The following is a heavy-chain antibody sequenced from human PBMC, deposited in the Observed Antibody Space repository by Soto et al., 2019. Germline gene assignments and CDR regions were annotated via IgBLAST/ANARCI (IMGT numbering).Heavy chain of an antibody. CDR3: ARDGSPAVRNPRTYFDY. CDR1: GFIFSNYA. Sequence: ESGGGVVQSGRSLRLSCAASGFIFSNYAMHWVRQAPGKGLEWVAIISSDGSNTYYAGSVRGRFTISRDNSENTLYLQMNSLRPEDTAVYYCARDGSPAVRNPRTYFDYWGQGTLVTVSS. J-gene: IGHJ4*02. CDR2: ISSDGSNT. D-gene: IGHD2-2*01. V-gene: IGHV3-30-3*01.